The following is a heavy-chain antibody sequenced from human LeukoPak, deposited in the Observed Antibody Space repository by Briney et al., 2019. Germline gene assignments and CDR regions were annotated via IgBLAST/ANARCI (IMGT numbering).Heavy chain of an antibody. Sequence: GGSLRLSCTAAGFTFSSYAMHWVRQAPGKGLEWVAVISYDGSNKYYADSVKGRFTISRDNSKNTLYLQMNSLRAEDTAVYYCARDQAPLRTYHYDSSGYYYDYWGQGTLVTVSS. CDR2: ISYDGSNK. J-gene: IGHJ4*02. CDR1: GFTFSSYA. CDR3: ARDQAPLRTYHYDSSGYYYDY. D-gene: IGHD3-22*01. V-gene: IGHV3-30*04.